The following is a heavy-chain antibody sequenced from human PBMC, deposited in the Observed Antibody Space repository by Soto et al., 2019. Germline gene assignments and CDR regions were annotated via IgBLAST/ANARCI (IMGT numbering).Heavy chain of an antibody. J-gene: IGHJ5*02. CDR2: IYYSGST. CDR3: ARGRSGGSSNWFDP. D-gene: IGHD2-15*01. V-gene: IGHV4-59*01. Sequence: QVQLQESGPGLVKPSETLSLTCTVSGGAISSYYWSWIRQPPGKGLEWIGYIYYSGSTNSNPSLKSRVTTSVATSKNQFSLKLRSVTAADTAVYYCARGRSGGSSNWFDPWGQGPLVTVSS. CDR1: GGAISSYY.